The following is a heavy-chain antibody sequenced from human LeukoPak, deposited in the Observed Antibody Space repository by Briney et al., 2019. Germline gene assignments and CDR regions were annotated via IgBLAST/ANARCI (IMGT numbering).Heavy chain of an antibody. V-gene: IGHV3-23*01. J-gene: IGHJ4*02. CDR1: GFTFSSYA. Sequence: GGSLRLSCAASGFTFSSYAMSWVRQAPGKGLEWVSVISGSGGTTYNADSLKGRFTISRDNSKNTLYLQMNSLRAEDTAVYYCAREYCGGDCYSDYWGQGTLVTVSS. CDR3: AREYCGGDCYSDY. CDR2: ISGSGGTT. D-gene: IGHD2-21*02.